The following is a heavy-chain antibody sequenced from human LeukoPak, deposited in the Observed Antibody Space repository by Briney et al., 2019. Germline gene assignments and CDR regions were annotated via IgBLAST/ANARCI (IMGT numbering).Heavy chain of an antibody. D-gene: IGHD3-22*01. Sequence: ASVKVSCKVSGYTLTELSMHLVRQAPGKGLEWMGGFDPEDGEAIYAQKFQGRVTMTEDTSTDTAYMELSSLRSEDTAVYYCATGPYYDSSGKRFDYWGQGTLVTVSS. CDR3: ATGPYYDSSGKRFDY. CDR2: FDPEDGEA. CDR1: GYTLTELS. J-gene: IGHJ4*02. V-gene: IGHV1-24*01.